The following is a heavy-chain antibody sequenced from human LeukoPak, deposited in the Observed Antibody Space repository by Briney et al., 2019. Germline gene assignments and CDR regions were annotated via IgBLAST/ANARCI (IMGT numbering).Heavy chain of an antibody. D-gene: IGHD3-22*01. Sequence: SETLSLTCAVYGGSFSGYYWSWIRQPPGKGLEWIGEINHSGSTNYNPSLKSRVTISVDTSKNQFSLKLSSVTAEDTAVYYCARDLGDGIVVVTPFDYWGQGTLVTVSS. CDR1: GGSFSGYY. CDR2: INHSGST. CDR3: ARDLGDGIVVVTPFDY. J-gene: IGHJ4*02. V-gene: IGHV4-34*01.